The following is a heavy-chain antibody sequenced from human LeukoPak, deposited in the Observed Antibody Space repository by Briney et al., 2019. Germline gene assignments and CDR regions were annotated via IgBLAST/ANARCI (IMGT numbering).Heavy chain of an antibody. CDR3: ARERYCSSTSCYWARFGY. Sequence: GASVKVSCKASGGTLSSYAISWVRQAPGQGLEWMGRIIPILGIANYAQKFQGRVTITADKSTSTAYMELSSLRSEDTAVYYCARERYCSSTSCYWARFGYWGQGTLVTVSS. CDR1: GGTLSSYA. J-gene: IGHJ4*02. CDR2: IIPILGIA. D-gene: IGHD2-2*01. V-gene: IGHV1-69*04.